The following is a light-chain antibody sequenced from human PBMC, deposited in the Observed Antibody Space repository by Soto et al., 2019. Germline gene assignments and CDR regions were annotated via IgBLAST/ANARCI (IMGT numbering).Light chain of an antibody. CDR3: SSYTSSSTLYV. V-gene: IGLV2-14*01. CDR2: EVS. Sequence: QSALTXPASVSGSPGQSXTXXXTXXXXXXGGYNYVSWYQQHPGKAPKLMIYEVSNRPSGVSNRFSGSKSGNTASLTISGLQAEDEADYYCSSYTSSSTLYVFGTGTKVTVL. J-gene: IGLJ1*01. CDR1: XXXXGGYNY.